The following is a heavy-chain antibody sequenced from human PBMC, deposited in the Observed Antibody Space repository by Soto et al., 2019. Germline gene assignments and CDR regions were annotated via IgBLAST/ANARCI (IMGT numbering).Heavy chain of an antibody. J-gene: IGHJ4*02. Sequence: QVQLVQSGAEVKKPGSSVKVSCKASGGTFSSYAISWVRQAPGQGLEWMGGIIPIFGTANYAQKFQGRVTNTADESTNTADMELSSLRSEDTAMYYCARERGYINYGWYYFDYWGQGTLVTVSS. CDR2: IIPIFGTA. V-gene: IGHV1-69*01. D-gene: IGHD4-4*01. CDR1: GGTFSSYA. CDR3: ARERGYINYGWYYFDY.